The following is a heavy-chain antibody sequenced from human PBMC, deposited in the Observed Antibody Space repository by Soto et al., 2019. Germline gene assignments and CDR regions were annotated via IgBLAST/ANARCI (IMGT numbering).Heavy chain of an antibody. V-gene: IGHV4-39*01. CDR2: IDYNGVT. D-gene: IGHD2-15*01. CDR1: GGSIYRSGYY. CDR3: GKVLVGATGHTDSDS. Sequence: SEPLSLNCTVSGGSIYRSGYYWVWILHPRGRGLEWIGNIDYNGVTYSNPSLKSRVTISRDTSKNQFSLKLTSVTAADTALYYCGKVLVGATGHTDSDSWGPGKLVTGSS. J-gene: IGHJ4*02.